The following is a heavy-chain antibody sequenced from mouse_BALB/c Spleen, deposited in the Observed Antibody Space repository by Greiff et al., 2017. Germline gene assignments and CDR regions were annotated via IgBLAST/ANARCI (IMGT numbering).Heavy chain of an antibody. D-gene: IGHD1-2*01. CDR1: GYTFTSYD. CDR3: PITTDAMDY. Sequence: VKVVESGAELVKPGASVKLSCKASGYTFTSYDINWVRQRPEQGLEWIGWIFPGDGSTKYNEKFKGKATLTTDKSSSTAYMQLSRLTSEDSAVYYCPITTDAMDYWGQGTSVTVSS. CDR2: IFPGDGST. V-gene: IGHV1-85*01. J-gene: IGHJ4*01.